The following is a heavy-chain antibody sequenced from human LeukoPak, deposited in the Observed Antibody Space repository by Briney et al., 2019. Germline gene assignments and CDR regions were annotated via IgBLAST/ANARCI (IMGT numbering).Heavy chain of an antibody. CDR3: AKWGCSGGSCYPFAY. V-gene: IGHV3-23*01. CDR1: GFTFSNHG. Sequence: GGSLRLSCAASGFTFSNHGMHWVRQAPGKGLEWVSAMSGSGGRTYYADSVKGRFTISRDNSKSTLYLQMNSLRAEDTAVYYCAKWGCSGGSCYPFAYWGQGTLVTVSS. CDR2: MSGSGGRT. J-gene: IGHJ4*02. D-gene: IGHD2-15*01.